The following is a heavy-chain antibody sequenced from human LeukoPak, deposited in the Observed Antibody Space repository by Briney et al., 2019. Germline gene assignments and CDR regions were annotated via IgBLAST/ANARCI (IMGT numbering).Heavy chain of an antibody. CDR3: AGYSSSSRAFDY. J-gene: IGHJ4*02. CDR2: IYYSGST. V-gene: IGHV4-39*01. Sequence: PSETLSLTCTVSGGSISSSSYYWGWIRQPPGKGLEWIGSIYYSGSTYYNPSLKSRVTISVDTSKNQFSLKLSSVTAADTAVYYCAGYSSSSRAFDYWGQGTLVTVSS. D-gene: IGHD6-6*01. CDR1: GGSISSSSYY.